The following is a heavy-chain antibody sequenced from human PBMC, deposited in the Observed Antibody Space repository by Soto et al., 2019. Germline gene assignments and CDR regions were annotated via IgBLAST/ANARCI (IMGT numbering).Heavy chain of an antibody. V-gene: IGHV3-23*01. CDR1: GFTFSTYA. CDR3: AKSGSRWGAFDI. D-gene: IGHD3-10*01. J-gene: IGHJ3*02. CDR2: ITGSGGST. Sequence: EVQLLDSGGGLVQPGGSLRLSCAASGFTFSTYAMGWVRQAPGKGLEWVSAITGSGGSTYYADSVKGRFTVSRDNSKNTLYLQMNSLRAEDTAVYYCAKSGSRWGAFDIWGQGTMVTVSS.